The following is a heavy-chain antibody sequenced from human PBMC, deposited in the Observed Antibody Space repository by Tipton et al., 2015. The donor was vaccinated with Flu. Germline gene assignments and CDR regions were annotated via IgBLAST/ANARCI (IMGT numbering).Heavy chain of an antibody. CDR3: ARRDYSNYVSDPKTWFDP. J-gene: IGHJ5*02. CDR2: MYTSGRLYISGST. V-gene: IGHV4-61*02. CDR1: GDSISSRYY. Sequence: TLSLTCAVSGDSISSRYYWSWIRQPAGKGLEWIGRMYTSGRLYISGSTDYNPSLKSRVTMSIDRSKNQFSLKLFSVTAADTAVYYCARRDYSNYVSDPKTWFDPWGQGILVTVSS. D-gene: IGHD4-11*01.